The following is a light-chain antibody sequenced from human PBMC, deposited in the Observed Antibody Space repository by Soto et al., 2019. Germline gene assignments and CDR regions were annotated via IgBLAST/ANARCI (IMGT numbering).Light chain of an antibody. CDR3: SSYTSGSAWV. CDR1: SSDVGGYDY. J-gene: IGLJ3*02. V-gene: IGLV2-14*01. CDR2: EVS. Sequence: QSALTQPASVSGSPGQSITISCTGTSSDVGGYDYVSWYQQHPGKTPKLIIYEVSNRPSGISNRFPGSKSAYTASLTISGLQTEDEADYYCSSYTSGSAWVFGGGTKLTVL.